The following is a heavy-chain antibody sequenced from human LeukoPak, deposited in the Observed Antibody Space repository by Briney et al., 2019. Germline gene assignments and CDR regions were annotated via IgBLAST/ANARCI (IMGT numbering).Heavy chain of an antibody. CDR2: IKQDGSEK. CDR3: AKDPDIVVVPAARD. D-gene: IGHD2-2*01. V-gene: IGHV3-7*03. J-gene: IGHJ4*02. Sequence: GGSPRLSCAASGFTFSSYWMSWVRQAPGKGLEWVANIKQDGSEKYYVDSVKGRFTISRDNAKNSLYLQMNSLRAEDTAVYYCAKDPDIVVVPAARDWGQGTLVTVSS. CDR1: GFTFSSYW.